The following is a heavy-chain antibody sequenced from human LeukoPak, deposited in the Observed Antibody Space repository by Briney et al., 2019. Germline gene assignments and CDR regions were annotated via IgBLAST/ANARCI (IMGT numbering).Heavy chain of an antibody. J-gene: IGHJ4*02. CDR3: AKKRGDYYDSSGYYDDY. CDR1: GFTFSSYA. D-gene: IGHD3-22*01. V-gene: IGHV3-23*01. CDR2: ISGSGGST. Sequence: GGSLRLSCAASGFTFSSYAMSWVRQAPGKGLEWVSAISGSGGSTYYADSVKGRFTISRDNSKNTLYLQMNSLRAEDTAVYYCAKKRGDYYDSSGYYDDYWGQGTLVTVFS.